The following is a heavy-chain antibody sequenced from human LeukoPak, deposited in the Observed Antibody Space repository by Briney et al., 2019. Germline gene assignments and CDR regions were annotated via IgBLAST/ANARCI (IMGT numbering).Heavy chain of an antibody. Sequence: GGSLRLSCAASGFTFSSYEMNWVRQAPGKGLEWVSYISSSGSTIYYADSVKGRFTISRDNAKNTLYLQMNSLRAEDTAVYYCAKDLHYGSADYWGQGTLVTVSS. D-gene: IGHD3-10*01. J-gene: IGHJ4*02. CDR2: ISSSGSTI. CDR1: GFTFSSYE. CDR3: AKDLHYGSADY. V-gene: IGHV3-48*03.